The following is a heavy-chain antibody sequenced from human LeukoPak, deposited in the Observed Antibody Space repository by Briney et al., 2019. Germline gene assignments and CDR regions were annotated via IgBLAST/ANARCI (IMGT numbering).Heavy chain of an antibody. CDR1: GGSISSHH. CDR2: IYYSENT. CDR3: ARDRDYGGIDY. V-gene: IGHV4-59*11. Sequence: KPSETLSLTCTVSGGSISSHHWSWIRQPPGRGLEWIGYIYYSENTNYNPSLKSRVTISMDTSKNQFSLRLSSVTTEDTAVYYCARDRDYGGIDYWGQGTPVTVSS. D-gene: IGHD4-23*01. J-gene: IGHJ4*02.